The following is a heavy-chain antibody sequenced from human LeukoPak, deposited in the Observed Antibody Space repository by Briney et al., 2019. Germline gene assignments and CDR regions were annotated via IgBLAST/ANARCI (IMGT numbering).Heavy chain of an antibody. V-gene: IGHV3-53*01. D-gene: IGHD5-24*01. CDR1: GFTVSSNY. Sequence: PPGGSLRLSCAASGFTVSSNYMSWVRQAPGKGLEWVSVIYSGGSTCYADSVKGRFTISRDNSKNTLYLQMNSLRAEDTAVYYCARAGGDGYNYDAFDIWGQGAMVTVSS. CDR2: IYSGGST. CDR3: ARAGGDGYNYDAFDI. J-gene: IGHJ3*02.